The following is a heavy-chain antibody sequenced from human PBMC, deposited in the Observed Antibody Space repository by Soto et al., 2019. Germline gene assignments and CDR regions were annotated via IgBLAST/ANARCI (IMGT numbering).Heavy chain of an antibody. CDR3: ARYSSSSGENWFDP. CDR2: IYPSGST. V-gene: IGHV4-30-2*01. Sequence: SETLSLTCVVSGDSMSRGVYSWSWIRQPPGKGLEYIGYIYPSGSTYYNPSLRGRVTISVDRSKNEFSLNVSTVTAADTALYFCARYSSSSGENWFDPWGQGALVTVSS. D-gene: IGHD6-6*01. J-gene: IGHJ5*02. CDR1: GDSMSRGVYS.